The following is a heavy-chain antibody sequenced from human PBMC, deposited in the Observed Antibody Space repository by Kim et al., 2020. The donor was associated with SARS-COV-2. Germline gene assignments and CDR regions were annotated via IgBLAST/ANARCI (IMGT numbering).Heavy chain of an antibody. J-gene: IGHJ4*02. CDR3: AREASPLAY. CDR2: SYI. V-gene: IGHV3-21*01. Sequence: SYIYYADSVKGRLTISRDNAKNSLYLQMHSLRAEDTAVYYCAREASPLAYWGQGTLVTVSS. D-gene: IGHD5-12*01.